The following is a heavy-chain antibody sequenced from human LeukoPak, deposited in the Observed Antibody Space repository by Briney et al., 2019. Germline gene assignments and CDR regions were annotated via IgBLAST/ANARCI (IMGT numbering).Heavy chain of an antibody. CDR1: GGSISSGGYY. CDR3: ARGALPYYYDSSDPRPRRYYFDY. D-gene: IGHD3-22*01. Sequence: KPSETLSLTCTVSGGSISSGGYYWSWIRQHPGKGLEWIGYIYYSGSTYYNPSLKSRVTISVDTSKNQFSLKLSSVTAADTAVYYCARGALPYYYDSSDPRPRRYYFDYWGQGTLVTVSS. CDR2: IYYSGST. V-gene: IGHV4-31*03. J-gene: IGHJ4*02.